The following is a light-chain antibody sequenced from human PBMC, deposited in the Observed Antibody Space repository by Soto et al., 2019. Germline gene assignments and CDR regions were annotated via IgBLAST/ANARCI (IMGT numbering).Light chain of an antibody. CDR1: QSVSSSY. J-gene: IGKJ1*01. Sequence: EIVLTQSPGTLSLSPGERATLSCRASQSVSSSYFAWYQQKPGQPPSLLIYGASSRAAGIPDRFSGSGSGTDFTLTISRLEPEDSAVYYCQQYGSSPTFGQGTKVEIK. CDR3: QQYGSSPT. CDR2: GAS. V-gene: IGKV3-20*01.